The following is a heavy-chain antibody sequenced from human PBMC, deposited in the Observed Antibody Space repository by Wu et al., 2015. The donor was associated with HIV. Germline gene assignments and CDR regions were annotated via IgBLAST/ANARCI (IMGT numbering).Heavy chain of an antibody. Sequence: QVQLVQSGPEVKKPGASVKVSCQASGYKFSSYGITWVRQAPGQGLEWMGWISAYNGNTNYTQKLQGRVTMTTDTSTSTAHMELRSLRSDDTAVYFCARDANVLRYFDWSHYAFDIWGQGTMVTVSS. J-gene: IGHJ3*02. V-gene: IGHV1-18*01. D-gene: IGHD3-9*01. CDR3: ARDANVLRYFDWSHYAFDI. CDR1: GYKFSSYG. CDR2: ISAYNGNT.